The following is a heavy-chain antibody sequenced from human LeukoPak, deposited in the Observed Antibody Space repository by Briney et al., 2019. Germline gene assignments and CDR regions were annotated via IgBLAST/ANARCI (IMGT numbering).Heavy chain of an antibody. CDR2: INHSGST. CDR3: ARGRYWCSAKNWFDP. V-gene: IGHV4-34*01. J-gene: IGHJ5*02. D-gene: IGHD2-8*01. Sequence: SETLSLTCAVYDGSFSGYYWSWIRQPPGKGLEWIGEINHSGSTNYNPSLKSRVTISVDTSKNQFSLKLSSVTAADTAVYYCARGRYWCSAKNWFDPWGEGTLVTVSS. CDR1: DGSFSGYY.